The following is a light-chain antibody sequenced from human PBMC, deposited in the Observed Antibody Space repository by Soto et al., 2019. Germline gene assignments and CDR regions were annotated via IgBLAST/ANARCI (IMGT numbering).Light chain of an antibody. Sequence: IQLTQSPSSLSASVGDRDTITCRASQGISSCLTWYQQKPGKVPKLLISPASTLESGVPSRFSGSGFGTDFTLTISSLQPEDVATYYCQQLYRYPLTCGGGTKVEI. CDR3: QQLYRYPLT. CDR2: PAS. V-gene: IGKV1-9*01. J-gene: IGKJ4*01. CDR1: QGISSC.